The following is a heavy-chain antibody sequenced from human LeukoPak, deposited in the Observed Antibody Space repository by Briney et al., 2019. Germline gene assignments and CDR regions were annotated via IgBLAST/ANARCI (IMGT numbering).Heavy chain of an antibody. CDR1: GFTFSSYW. D-gene: IGHD2-8*01. V-gene: IGHV3-74*01. CDR2: INSDGSST. J-gene: IGHJ4*02. CDR3: AREGGYCTNGVCYWNFDY. Sequence: GGSLRLSCAASGFTFSSYWMHWVRQAPGKGLVWVSRINSDGSSTSYADSVKGRFTVSRDNAKNSLYLQMNSLRAEDTAVYYCAREGGYCTNGVCYWNFDYWGQGTLVTVSS.